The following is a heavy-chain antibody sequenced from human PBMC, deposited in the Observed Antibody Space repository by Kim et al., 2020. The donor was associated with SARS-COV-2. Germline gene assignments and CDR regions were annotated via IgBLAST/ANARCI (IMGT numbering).Heavy chain of an antibody. CDR1: GYSFTSYW. J-gene: IGHJ3*02. Sequence: GESLKISCKGSGYSFTSYWIGRVRQMPGKVLEWMGIIYPGDSDTRYSPSFQGQVTISADKSISTAYLQWSSLKASDTAVYYCARHGGGYDYADALDIWGQGTMVTVSS. V-gene: IGHV5-51*01. CDR2: IYPGDSDT. CDR3: ARHGGGYDYADALDI. D-gene: IGHD5-12*01.